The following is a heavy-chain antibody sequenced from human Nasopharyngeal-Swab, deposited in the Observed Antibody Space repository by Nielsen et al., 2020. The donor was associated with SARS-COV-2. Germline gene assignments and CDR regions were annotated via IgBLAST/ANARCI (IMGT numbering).Heavy chain of an antibody. CDR3: ARERCGGDCYSDY. J-gene: IGHJ4*02. V-gene: IGHV3-64*01. CDR2: ISSDGRST. D-gene: IGHD2-21*01. Sequence: GESLKISCAASGFTFSGYAVYWVRQAPGKGLEYVSLISSDGRSTYYANSMKGKFTVSRDNSKNTLYLQMGSLRAEDMAVYYCARERCGGDCYSDYWGQGTLVTVSS. CDR1: GFTFSGYA.